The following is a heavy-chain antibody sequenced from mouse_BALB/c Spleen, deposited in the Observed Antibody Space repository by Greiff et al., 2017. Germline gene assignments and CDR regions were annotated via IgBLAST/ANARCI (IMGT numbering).Heavy chain of an antibody. D-gene: IGHD6-1*01. J-gene: IGHJ1*01. V-gene: IGHV5-12-1*01. CDR3: ARQKAGYFDV. CDR1: GFAFSSYD. CDR2: ISSGGGST. Sequence: EVKLMESGGGLVKPGGSLKLSCAASGFAFSSYDMSWVRQTPEKRLEWVAYISSGGGSTYYPDTVKGRFTISRDNAKNTLYLQMSSLKSEDTARYYCARQKAGYFDVWGAGTTVTVSS.